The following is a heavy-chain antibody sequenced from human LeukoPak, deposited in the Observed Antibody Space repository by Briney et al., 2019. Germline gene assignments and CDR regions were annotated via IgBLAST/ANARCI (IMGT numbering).Heavy chain of an antibody. D-gene: IGHD6-19*01. CDR1: GCTFSSYW. J-gene: IGHJ4*02. V-gene: IGHV3-7*01. Sequence: GGSLRLSCEASGCTFSSYWRSWVRQAPGKGLEWLANIKQDGSEKYYVDSVRGRFTISRDNAKNSLYLQTSSLRAEDTAVYYCASVPIAVTSTYPVDYWGQGILVTVSS. CDR2: IKQDGSEK. CDR3: ASVPIAVTSTYPVDY.